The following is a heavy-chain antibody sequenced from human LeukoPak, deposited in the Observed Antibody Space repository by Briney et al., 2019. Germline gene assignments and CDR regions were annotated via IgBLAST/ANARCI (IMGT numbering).Heavy chain of an antibody. D-gene: IGHD2-2*02. V-gene: IGHV1-2*02. CDR1: GYTFTGYY. J-gene: IGHJ4*02. CDR2: INPNSGGT. CDR3: ARDPGYQLQYGDY. Sequence: GASVKVSCKASGYTFTGYYMHWVRQAPGQGLEWMGWINPNSGGTNYARKFQGRVTMTRDTSISTAYMELSRLRSDDTAVYYCARDPGYQLQYGDYWGQGTLVTVSS.